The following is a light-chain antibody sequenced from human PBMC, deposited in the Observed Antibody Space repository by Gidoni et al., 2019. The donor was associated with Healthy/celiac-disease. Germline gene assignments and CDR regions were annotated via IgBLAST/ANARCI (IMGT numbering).Light chain of an antibody. V-gene: IGLV2-14*01. CDR2: EVS. Sequence: SALTQPASVSGSTGQSITISCTGTSSDVGGYNYFSWYQQHPGKAPKLMIYEVSNRPSGVSNRFSGSKSGNTASLTISGLQAEDEADYYCSSYTSSSKVVFCGGTKLTVL. J-gene: IGLJ2*01. CDR3: SSYTSSSKVV. CDR1: SSDVGGYNY.